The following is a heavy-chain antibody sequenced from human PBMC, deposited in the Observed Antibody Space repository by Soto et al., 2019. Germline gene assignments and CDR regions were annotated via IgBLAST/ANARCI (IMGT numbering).Heavy chain of an antibody. D-gene: IGHD3-22*01. CDR1: GGTFSSYA. V-gene: IGHV1-69*13. CDR2: IIPIFGTA. CDR3: ASPKAYYYDSSGYYGSFDY. Sequence: SVKVSCKASGGTFSSYAISWVRQAPGQGLEWMGGIIPIFGTANYAQKFQGRVTITADESTSTAYMELSSLRSEDTAVYYCASPKAYYYDSSGYYGSFDYWGQGTLVTVSS. J-gene: IGHJ4*02.